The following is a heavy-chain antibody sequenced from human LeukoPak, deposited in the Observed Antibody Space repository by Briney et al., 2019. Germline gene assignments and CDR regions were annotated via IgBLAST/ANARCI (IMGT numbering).Heavy chain of an antibody. Sequence: GASVKVSCKASGYTFTSYDINWVRQATGQGLGWMGWMNPNSGNTGYAQKFQGRVTITRNTSISTAYMELSSLRSEDTAVYYCARGHVVVVAAPYYYYYMDVWGKGTTVTVSS. J-gene: IGHJ6*03. CDR3: ARGHVVVVAAPYYYYYMDV. D-gene: IGHD2-15*01. CDR1: GYTFTSYD. V-gene: IGHV1-8*03. CDR2: MNPNSGNT.